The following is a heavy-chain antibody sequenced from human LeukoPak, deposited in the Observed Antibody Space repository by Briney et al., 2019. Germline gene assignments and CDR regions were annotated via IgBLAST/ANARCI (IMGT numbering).Heavy chain of an antibody. J-gene: IGHJ5*02. CDR3: ARQMAAVVFDP. D-gene: IGHD5-24*01. CDR1: GGSISSSSYY. Sequence: PSETLSLTCTVSGGSISSSSYYWGWIRQPPGKGLEWTGSIYYSGSTYYNPSLKSRVTISVDTSKNQFSLKLSSVTAADTAVYYCARQMAAVVFDPWGQGTLVTVS. CDR2: IYYSGST. V-gene: IGHV4-39*01.